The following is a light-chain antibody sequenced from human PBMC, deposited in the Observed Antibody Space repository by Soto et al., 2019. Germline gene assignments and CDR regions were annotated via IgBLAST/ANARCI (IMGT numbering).Light chain of an antibody. Sequence: QSALTQPASVSGSPGQSITIPCTGISSDIGNYDLVSWYQHHPGKAPKLMIYEGSKRPSGVSHRFSGSKSGNTASLTVSGLQTEDEADYYRCSYVGPITFVLFGGGTKLTVL. CDR2: EGS. CDR3: CSYVGPITFVL. V-gene: IGLV2-23*03. CDR1: SSDIGNYDL. J-gene: IGLJ2*01.